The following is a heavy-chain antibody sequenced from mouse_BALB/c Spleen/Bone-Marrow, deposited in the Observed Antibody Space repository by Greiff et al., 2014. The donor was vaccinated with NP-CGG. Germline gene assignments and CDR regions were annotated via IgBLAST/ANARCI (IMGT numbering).Heavy chain of an antibody. D-gene: IGHD2-4*01. Sequence: QVQLKESGAELARPGASVKMPCKASGYTFTSYTMHWVKQRPGQGLEWIGYINPSSGYTNYNQKFKDKATLTADKSSSTAYMQLSSLTSEDSAVYYCARFFYDYDGPWFAYWGQGTLVTVSA. CDR2: INPSSGYT. V-gene: IGHV1-4*01. CDR1: GYTFTSYT. J-gene: IGHJ3*01. CDR3: ARFFYDYDGPWFAY.